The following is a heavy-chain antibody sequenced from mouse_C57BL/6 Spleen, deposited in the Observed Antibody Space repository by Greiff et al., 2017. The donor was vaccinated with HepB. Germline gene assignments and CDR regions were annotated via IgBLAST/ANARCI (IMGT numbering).Heavy chain of an antibody. J-gene: IGHJ2*01. V-gene: IGHV1-55*01. Sequence: QVQLKQPGAELVKPGASVKMSCTASGYTFTSYWITWVKQRPGQGLEWIGDIYPGSGSTNYHEKFKSKATLTVDTSSNTAYMQLSSLTSEDSAVYYCAREGRGARNYDYWGQGTTLTVSS. CDR2: IYPGSGST. CDR1: GYTFTSYW. CDR3: AREGRGARNYDY.